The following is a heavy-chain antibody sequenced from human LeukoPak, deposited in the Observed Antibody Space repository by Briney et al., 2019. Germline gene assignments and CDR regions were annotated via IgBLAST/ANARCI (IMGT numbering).Heavy chain of an antibody. J-gene: IGHJ6*02. CDR2: INPNSGGT. Sequence: GASVKVSCKASGYTFTGYYMHWVRQAPGQGLEWMGRINPNSGGTNYAQKFQGRVTMTRDTSISTAYMELSRLRSDDTAVYYCARDGSGSWASYGMDVWGQGTTVTVSS. CDR3: ARDGSGSWASYGMDV. CDR1: GYTFTGYY. D-gene: IGHD6-25*01. V-gene: IGHV1-2*06.